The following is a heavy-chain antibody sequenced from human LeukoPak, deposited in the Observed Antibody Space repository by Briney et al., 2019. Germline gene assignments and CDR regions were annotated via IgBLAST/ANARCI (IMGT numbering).Heavy chain of an antibody. D-gene: IGHD3-3*01. CDR2: IYPGDSDT. J-gene: IGHJ4*02. CDR3: ARFSGGYYTGGYFDY. V-gene: IGHV5-51*01. CDR1: GYSLTSYW. Sequence: HGESLKISCKGSGYSLTSYWIGWVRQMPGKGLEWMGIIYPGDSDTRYSPSFQGQVTISADKSISTAYLQWSSLKASDTAMYYCARFSGGYYTGGYFDYWGQGTLVTVSS.